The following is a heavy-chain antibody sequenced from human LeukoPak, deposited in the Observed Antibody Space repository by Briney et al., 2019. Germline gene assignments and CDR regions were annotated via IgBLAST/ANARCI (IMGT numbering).Heavy chain of an antibody. V-gene: IGHV3-23*01. CDR2: ISGSGGST. J-gene: IGHJ4*02. Sequence: GGSLRLSCAASGFTFSSYAMSWVRQAPGKGLEWVSAISGSGGSTYYADSVKGRLTISRNNSKNTLYLQMNSLRAEDTAVYYCAKARWLVLPGQISGYDYEDLFLPAPEFDYWGQGTLVTVSS. D-gene: IGHD5-12*01. CDR1: GFTFSSYA. CDR3: AKARWLVLPGQISGYDYEDLFLPAPEFDY.